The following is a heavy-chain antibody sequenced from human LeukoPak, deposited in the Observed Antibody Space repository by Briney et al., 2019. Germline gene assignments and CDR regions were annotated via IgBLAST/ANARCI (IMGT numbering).Heavy chain of an antibody. CDR1: GFTFNSYW. J-gene: IGHJ4*02. V-gene: IGHV3-74*01. D-gene: IGHD1-26*01. CDR2: INNDGSST. CDR3: VRDHEWAFDY. Sequence: GGSLKLSCAASGFTFNSYWMHWVRQAPGKGLVWVSRINNDGSSTNYADSVKGRFTMSRDNAKNTLYLQMNSLRAEDTGVYFCVRDHEWAFDYWGQGTLVTVSS.